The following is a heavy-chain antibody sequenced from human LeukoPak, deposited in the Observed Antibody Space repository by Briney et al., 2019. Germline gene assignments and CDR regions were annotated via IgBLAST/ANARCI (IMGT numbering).Heavy chain of an antibody. D-gene: IGHD2-2*01. CDR3: ARDSCSSTSCRKKFDK. J-gene: IGHJ4*02. V-gene: IGHV4-59*12. CDR1: GGSISSYY. Sequence: SETLSLTCTVSGGSISSYYWSWIRQPPGKGLEWIGYIYYSGSTNSNPSLKSRVTISVETSKIQFSLKLSSVTAADTAVYYCARDSCSSTSCRKKFDKWGQGTLVTVSS. CDR2: IYYSGST.